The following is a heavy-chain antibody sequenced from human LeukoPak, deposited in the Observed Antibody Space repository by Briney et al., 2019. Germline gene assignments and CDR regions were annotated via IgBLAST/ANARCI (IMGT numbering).Heavy chain of an antibody. CDR2: ISSSSSTI. J-gene: IGHJ4*02. CDR1: GFTFSAYR. CDR3: AREYSSSGFDY. Sequence: GGSLRLSCAASGFTFSAYRMNWVRQAPGKGLECVSYISSSSSTIFYADSVKGRFTISRDNAKNSLYLQMNGLRAEDTAVYYCAREYSSSGFDYWGQGTLVTVSS. D-gene: IGHD6-6*01. V-gene: IGHV3-48*01.